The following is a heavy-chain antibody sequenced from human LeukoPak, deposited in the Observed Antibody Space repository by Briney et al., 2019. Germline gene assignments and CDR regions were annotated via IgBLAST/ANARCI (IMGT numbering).Heavy chain of an antibody. Sequence: PGETLSLTCTVSGGSISSSSYYWGWLRQPPGKGLEWIVSIYYSGSTYYNPSLKSRVTISVDTSKNQFSLKLSSVTAADTAVYYCARSLRVPRYYYNMDVWGKGTTVTVSS. CDR3: ARSLRVPRYYYNMDV. V-gene: IGHV4-39*01. CDR2: IYYSGST. CDR1: GGSISSSSYY. J-gene: IGHJ6*03.